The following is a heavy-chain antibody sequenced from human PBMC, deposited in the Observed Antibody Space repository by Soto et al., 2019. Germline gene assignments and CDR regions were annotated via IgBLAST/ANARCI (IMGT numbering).Heavy chain of an antibody. D-gene: IGHD1-20*01. CDR3: ARSLTGNYGAFDL. Sequence: GGSLRLSCASSEFTFRSYWMHWVRQSPGKGLVWVSRISGDGSSTNYADSVKGRFTISRDNAKNTVYLQIDSLRAEDTAVYYCARSLTGNYGAFDLWGQGTMVSVSS. CDR1: EFTFRSYW. CDR2: ISGDGSST. V-gene: IGHV3-74*01. J-gene: IGHJ3*01.